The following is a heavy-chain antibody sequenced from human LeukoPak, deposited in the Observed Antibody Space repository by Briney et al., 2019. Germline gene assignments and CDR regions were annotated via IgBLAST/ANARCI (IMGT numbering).Heavy chain of an antibody. Sequence: NSSETLSLTCTVSGGSISSGGYYWSWIRQHPGKGLEWIGYIYYSGSTYYNPSLKSRVTISVDTSKNQFSLKLSSVTAADTAVYYCARNLESRGGATTFGYRGQGTLVTVSS. CDR2: IYYSGST. CDR1: GGSISSGGYY. D-gene: IGHD1-26*01. J-gene: IGHJ4*02. CDR3: ARNLESRGGATTFGY. V-gene: IGHV4-31*03.